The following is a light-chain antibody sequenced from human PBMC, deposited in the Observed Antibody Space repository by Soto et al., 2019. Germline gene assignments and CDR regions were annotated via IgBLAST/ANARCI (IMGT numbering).Light chain of an antibody. CDR3: AAWDDSLNGAV. Sequence: QSVLTQPPSASGTPGQRVTISCSGSSSNIGGNTVNWYQQLPGTAPKLLIYGNNQRPSGVPDRFSGSKSGTSASLAISGLQSEDEADDYCAAWDDSLNGAVFGGGTKLTVL. J-gene: IGLJ2*01. V-gene: IGLV1-44*01. CDR2: GNN. CDR1: SSNIGGNT.